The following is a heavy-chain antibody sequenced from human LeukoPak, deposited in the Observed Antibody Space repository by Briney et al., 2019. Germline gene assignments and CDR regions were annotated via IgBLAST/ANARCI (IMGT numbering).Heavy chain of an antibody. CDR3: AREAGPTPPYYYYYYYMDV. D-gene: IGHD6-25*01. Sequence: PGGSLRLSCAASGFTVSSNYMSWVRQAPGQGLDWVSVIYSGGSTYYADSVKCRFTISRDNSKNTLYLQMNSLRAEDTAVYYCAREAGPTPPYYYYYYYMDVWGKGTTVTVSS. V-gene: IGHV3-53*01. CDR1: GFTVSSNY. CDR2: IYSGGST. J-gene: IGHJ6*03.